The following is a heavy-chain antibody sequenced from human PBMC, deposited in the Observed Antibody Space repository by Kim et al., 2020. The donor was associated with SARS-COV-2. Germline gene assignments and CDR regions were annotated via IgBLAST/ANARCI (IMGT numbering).Heavy chain of an antibody. V-gene: IGHV1-2*02. J-gene: IGHJ4*02. D-gene: IGHD2-2*01. CDR2: DT. Sequence: DTNYAQKFQGRVTMTRDTSISTAFMELSRLRSDDTAIFYCARGASWIYDYWGQGTLVTVSS. CDR3: ARGASWIYDY.